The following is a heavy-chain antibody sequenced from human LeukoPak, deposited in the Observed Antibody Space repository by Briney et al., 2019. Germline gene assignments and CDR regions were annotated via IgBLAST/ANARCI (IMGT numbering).Heavy chain of an antibody. V-gene: IGHV4-31*03. CDR2: IYYSGST. J-gene: IGHJ3*02. Sequence: SQTLSLTCTVSGGSISSGGYYWSWIRQHPGKGLEWIGYIYYSGSTYYNPSLKSRVTISVDTSKNQFSLKLSSVTAADTAVYYCAREPPSWERGCSGGSCHMTDAFDIWGQGTMVTVSS. D-gene: IGHD2-15*01. CDR1: GGSISSGGYY. CDR3: AREPPSWERGCSGGSCHMTDAFDI.